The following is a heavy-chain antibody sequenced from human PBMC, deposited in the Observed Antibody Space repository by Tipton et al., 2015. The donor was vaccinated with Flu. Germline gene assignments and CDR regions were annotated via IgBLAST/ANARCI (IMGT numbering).Heavy chain of an antibody. D-gene: IGHD2-2*01. CDR3: ARDDRVVVVPAAMGFLYGMDV. J-gene: IGHJ6*02. Sequence: TLSLTCAVYGGSFSGYYWSWIRQPPGKGLEYIGEINHRGSTNYNPSLKSRVTISVDTSKNQFSLKLSSVTAADTAVYYCARDDRVVVVPAAMGFLYGMDVWGQGTTVTVSS. V-gene: IGHV4-34*01. CDR1: GGSFSGYY. CDR2: INHRGST.